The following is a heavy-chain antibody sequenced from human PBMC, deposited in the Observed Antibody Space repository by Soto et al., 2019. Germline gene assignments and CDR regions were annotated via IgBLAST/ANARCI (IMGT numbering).Heavy chain of an antibody. CDR2: IIPIFSTP. D-gene: IGHD3-22*01. V-gene: IGHV1-69*12. Sequence: QVQLVRSGAEVKKPGSSVKVSCKTSGGTFGSYAISWVRQAPGQGLEWMGGIIPIFSTPNYAQKFQGRVTITADESTSTAYMELSSLRSEDTAVYYCARPIQYYFDTSAQSAWFDPWGQGTLVTVSS. CDR1: GGTFGSYA. CDR3: ARPIQYYFDTSAQSAWFDP. J-gene: IGHJ5*02.